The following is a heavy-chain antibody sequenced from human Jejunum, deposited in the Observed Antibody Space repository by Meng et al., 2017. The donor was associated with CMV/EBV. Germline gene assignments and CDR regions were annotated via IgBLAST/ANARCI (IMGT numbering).Heavy chain of an antibody. J-gene: IGHJ6*02. CDR1: GFTFNNYA. CDR3: AITHGTAYGMDV. V-gene: IGHV3-9*01. CDR2: ITWNSGII. Sequence: AASGFTFNNYAMHWVRQAPGKGLEWVSGITWNSGIIGYADSVKGRFTISRDNANNSLYLQMNSLRAEDTAFYYCAITHGTAYGMDVWGQGTTVTVSS. D-gene: IGHD1-1*01.